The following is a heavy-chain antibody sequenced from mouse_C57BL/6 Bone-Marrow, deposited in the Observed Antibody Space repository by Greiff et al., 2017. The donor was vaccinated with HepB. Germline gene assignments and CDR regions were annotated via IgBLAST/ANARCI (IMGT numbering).Heavy chain of an antibody. V-gene: IGHV2-5*01. CDR3: AKLRSGDY. Sequence: VQLQQSGPGLVQPSQRLSITCTVSGFSLTSYGVHWVRQSPGKGLEWLGVIWRGGSTDYNAAFMSRLSITQDNSKRQVFFKMNSLQADDTAIYYCAKLRSGDYRGQGTTLTVSS. CDR1: GFSLTSYG. CDR2: IWRGGST. J-gene: IGHJ2*01.